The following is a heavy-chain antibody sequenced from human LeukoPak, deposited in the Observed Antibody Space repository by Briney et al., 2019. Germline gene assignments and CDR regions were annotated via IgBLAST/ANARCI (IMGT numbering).Heavy chain of an antibody. Sequence: GGSLRLSCAASGFTFSSYAMHWVRQAPGKGLEWVAVISYDGSNKYYADSVKGRFTISRDNSKNTLYLQMNSLRAEDTAVYYCARDGYCSGGSCYSDYWGQGTLVTVSS. D-gene: IGHD2-15*01. CDR2: ISYDGSNK. J-gene: IGHJ4*02. V-gene: IGHV3-30*04. CDR3: ARDGYCSGGSCYSDY. CDR1: GFTFSSYA.